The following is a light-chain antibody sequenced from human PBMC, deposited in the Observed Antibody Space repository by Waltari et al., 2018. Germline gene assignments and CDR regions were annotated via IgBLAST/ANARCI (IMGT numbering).Light chain of an antibody. V-gene: IGLV1-51*01. CDR3: ATWDNSLTAVV. Sequence: QSVLTQPPSVSAAPGQKVTISCSGSSSNLGNYFVSWYHQLPGATPKLNSYDDNKRPAGIPDRFSASKSGTSATLDITGLQIGDEADYYCATWDNSLTAVVFGGGTKLTVL. CDR1: SSNLGNYF. J-gene: IGLJ3*02. CDR2: DDN.